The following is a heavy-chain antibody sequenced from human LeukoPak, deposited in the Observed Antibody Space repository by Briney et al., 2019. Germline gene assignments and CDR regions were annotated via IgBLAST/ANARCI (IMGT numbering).Heavy chain of an antibody. D-gene: IGHD3-10*01. CDR3: ARDRLYYPNRVGAFDI. V-gene: IGHV3-21*01. Sequence: GGSLRLSCAASGFTFSSYAMSWVRQAPGKGLEWVSSISSSSSYIYYADSVKGRFTISRDNAKNSLYLQMNSLRAEDTAVYYCARDRLYYPNRVGAFDIWGQGTMVTVSS. J-gene: IGHJ3*02. CDR2: ISSSSSYI. CDR1: GFTFSSYA.